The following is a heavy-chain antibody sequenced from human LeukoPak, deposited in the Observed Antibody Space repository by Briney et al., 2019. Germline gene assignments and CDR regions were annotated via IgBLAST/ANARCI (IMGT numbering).Heavy chain of an antibody. CDR3: ARGLGYSYGYADY. Sequence: GGSLRLSCAASGFTFSTYWMSWVRQAPGKGLEWVANIKQDGSEKYYVDSVKGRFTISGDNAKNSLYLQMNSLRAEDTDVYYCARGLGYSYGYADYWGQGTLVTVSS. D-gene: IGHD5-18*01. J-gene: IGHJ4*02. V-gene: IGHV3-7*01. CDR1: GFTFSTYW. CDR2: IKQDGSEK.